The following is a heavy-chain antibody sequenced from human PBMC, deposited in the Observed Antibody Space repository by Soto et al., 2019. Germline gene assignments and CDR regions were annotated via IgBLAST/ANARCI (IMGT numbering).Heavy chain of an antibody. V-gene: IGHV1-18*01. J-gene: IGHJ5*02. CDR2: INPYNGNT. Sequence: QVQLVQSGGEVKKPGASVKVSCKTSGNTFTNYGISWVRQAPGQGLEWMGWINPYNGNTNYAQNLQGRLTMTTDTSTTTAYMELRSLTSDDTALYYCTRTKHGDCFDTWGQGTLVTVSS. CDR3: TRTKHGDCFDT. CDR1: GNTFTNYG. D-gene: IGHD3-10*01.